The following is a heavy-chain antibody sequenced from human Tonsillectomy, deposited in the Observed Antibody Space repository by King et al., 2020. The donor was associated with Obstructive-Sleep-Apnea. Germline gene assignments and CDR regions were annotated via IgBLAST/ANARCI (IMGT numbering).Heavy chain of an antibody. CDR1: GGSISSSNYY. D-gene: IGHD2-15*01. J-gene: IGHJ4*02. CDR3: AGGECHGYCSGGSCYPLKLYYFDS. Sequence: LQLQESGPGLVKPSETLSLTCTVSGGSISSSNYYWGWIRQPPGKGLEWIGSIYYSGSTYYNSSLKSRVTISVATSKNQCTLKLSSVTAADTAVYYCAGGECHGYCSGGSCYPLKLYYFDSWGQGTLVTVSS. CDR2: IYYSGST. V-gene: IGHV4-39*06.